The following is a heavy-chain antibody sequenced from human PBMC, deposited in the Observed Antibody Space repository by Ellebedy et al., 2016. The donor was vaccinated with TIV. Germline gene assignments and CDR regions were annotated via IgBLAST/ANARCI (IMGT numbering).Heavy chain of an antibody. V-gene: IGHV1-2*02. CDR2: INPNSGGT. CDR1: GYTFTGYY. Sequence: ASVKVSCXASGYTFTGYYMHWVRQAPGQGLEWMGWINPNSGGTNYAQKFQGRVTMTRDTSISTAYMELSRLRSDDTAVYYCARAHYDFWSVFSYYYMDVWGKGTTVTVSS. CDR3: ARAHYDFWSVFSYYYMDV. J-gene: IGHJ6*03. D-gene: IGHD3-3*01.